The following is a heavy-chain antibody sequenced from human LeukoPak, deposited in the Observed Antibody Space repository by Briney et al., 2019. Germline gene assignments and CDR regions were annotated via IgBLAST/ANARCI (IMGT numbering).Heavy chain of an antibody. J-gene: IGHJ4*02. CDR3: ARVHGDYSGVPGY. CDR1: GFTFSSYW. CDR2: IKQDGSEK. Sequence: GGSLRLSCAASGFTFSSYWMSWVCQAPGKGLEWVANIKQDGSEKYYVDSVKGRFTISRDNAKNSLYLQMNSLRAEDTAVYYCARVHGDYSGVPGYWGQGTLVTVSS. V-gene: IGHV3-7*01. D-gene: IGHD4-17*01.